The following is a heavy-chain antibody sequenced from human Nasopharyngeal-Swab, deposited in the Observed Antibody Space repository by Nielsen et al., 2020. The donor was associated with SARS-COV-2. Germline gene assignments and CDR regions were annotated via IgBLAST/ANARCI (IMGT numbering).Heavy chain of an antibody. V-gene: IGHV3-7*01. D-gene: IGHD2-15*01. CDR2: IKQDGSEK. CDR3: ARDVWDIVVVVAANGFDY. J-gene: IGHJ4*02. Sequence: WIRQPPGKGLEWVANIKQDGSEKYYVDSVKGRFTISRDNAKNSLYLQMNSLRAEDTAVYYCARDVWDIVVVVAANGFDYWGQGTLVPSPQ.